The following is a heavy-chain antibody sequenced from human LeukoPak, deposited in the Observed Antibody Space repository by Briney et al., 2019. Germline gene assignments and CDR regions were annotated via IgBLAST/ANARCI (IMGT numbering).Heavy chain of an antibody. CDR2: IHYTGST. CDR3: SRLSKDTVVLPAAMAHYFDY. Sequence: SETLSLTCTVSGGSISGYYWSWIRQPPATGLQFIGYIHYTGSTNYNPSLESRVTLSVDTSKNQFSLNLRSVTAADTAVYYCSRLSKDTVVLPAAMAHYFDYWGQGSLVTVSS. J-gene: IGHJ4*02. CDR1: GGSISGYY. V-gene: IGHV4-59*08. D-gene: IGHD2-2*01.